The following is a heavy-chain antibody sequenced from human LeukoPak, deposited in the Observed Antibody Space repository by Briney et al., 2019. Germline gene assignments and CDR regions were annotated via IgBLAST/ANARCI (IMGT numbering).Heavy chain of an antibody. CDR1: GFTFSSYA. D-gene: IGHD3-10*01. Sequence: GGSLRLPCAASGFTFSSYAMSWVRQAPGKGLEWVSAISGSGGSTYYADSVKGRFTISRDNSKNTLYLQMNSLRAEDTAVYYCAKGVTMVRGVIIFGSRDEYYFDYWGQGTLVTVSS. J-gene: IGHJ4*02. V-gene: IGHV3-23*01. CDR3: AKGVTMVRGVIIFGSRDEYYFDY. CDR2: ISGSGGST.